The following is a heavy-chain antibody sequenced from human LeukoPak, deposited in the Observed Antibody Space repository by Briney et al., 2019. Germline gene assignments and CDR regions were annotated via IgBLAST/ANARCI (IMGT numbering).Heavy chain of an antibody. CDR1: DDSFSSHY. V-gene: IGHV4-59*11. Sequence: SETLSLTCAVSDDSFSSHYWTWIRQPSGRGRVGSGYIPYIGTTNYNPSLKSRATISVDTSKNQVSLKLTSVTAADTAVYYCARDLVTVTKGLDIWGKGTMVSVSS. CDR3: ARDLVTVTKGLDI. J-gene: IGHJ3*02. D-gene: IGHD4-17*01. CDR2: IPYIGTT.